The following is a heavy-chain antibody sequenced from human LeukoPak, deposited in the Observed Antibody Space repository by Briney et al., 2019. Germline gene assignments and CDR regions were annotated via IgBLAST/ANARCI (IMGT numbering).Heavy chain of an antibody. CDR1: GGSISSSSYY. J-gene: IGHJ3*02. D-gene: IGHD6-19*01. CDR3: ARRAVAGTGAFDI. CDR2: IYYSGST. Sequence: PSETLSLTCTVSGGSISSSSYYWGWIRQPPGKGLEWIGSIYYSGSTYYNPSLKSRVTISVDTSKNQFSLKLSSVTAADTAVYYCARRAVAGTGAFDIWGQGTMVTVSS. V-gene: IGHV4-39*01.